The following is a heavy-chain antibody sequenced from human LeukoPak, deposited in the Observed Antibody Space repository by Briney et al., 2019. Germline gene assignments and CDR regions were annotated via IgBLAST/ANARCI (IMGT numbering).Heavy chain of an antibody. CDR2: ISGSGGST. D-gene: IGHD3-22*01. Sequence: GGSLRLSCAASGFTFSSYAMSWVRQAPGKGLEWVSAISGSGGSTYYADSVKGRFTISRDNSKNTLYLQMNSLRAEDTAVYYCAKDRSLDYYDSSGYLYFDYWGQGTLVTVSS. V-gene: IGHV3-23*01. CDR1: GFTFSSYA. J-gene: IGHJ4*02. CDR3: AKDRSLDYYDSSGYLYFDY.